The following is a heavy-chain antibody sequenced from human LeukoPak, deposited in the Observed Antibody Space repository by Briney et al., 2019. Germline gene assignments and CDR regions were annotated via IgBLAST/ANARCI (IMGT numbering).Heavy chain of an antibody. J-gene: IGHJ4*02. CDR2: IYYSGST. D-gene: IGHD3-10*01. CDR1: GGSINSYY. CDR3: ARGSGFDY. Sequence: SETLSLTCTVSGGSINSYYWSWIRQPPGKGLEWIGYIYYSGSTNYNPSLKSRVTISVHTSKNQFSLKLSSVTAADTAVYYCARGSGFDYWGQGTLVTVSS. V-gene: IGHV4-59*12.